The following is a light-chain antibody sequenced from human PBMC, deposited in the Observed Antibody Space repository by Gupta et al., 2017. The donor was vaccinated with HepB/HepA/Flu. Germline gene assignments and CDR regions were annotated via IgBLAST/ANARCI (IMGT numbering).Light chain of an antibody. V-gene: IGLV1-44*01. CDR3: AAWDGHLNGV. Sequence: QSVLTQPPSASGTPGQRVTMSCSGGSSNIGKNPVTWFHQLPGAAPKLLIYNDDQRPSGVPDRCAGSKSGTSASLAISGLQSEDDGGYDYAAWDGHLNGVFGGGTKLTVI. CDR1: SSNIGKNP. CDR2: NDD. J-gene: IGLJ3*02.